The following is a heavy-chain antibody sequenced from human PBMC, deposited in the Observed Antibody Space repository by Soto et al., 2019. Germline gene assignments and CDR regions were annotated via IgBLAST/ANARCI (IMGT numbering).Heavy chain of an antibody. J-gene: IGHJ4*02. CDR2: INPNSGGT. CDR3: ARSGYSSSWGIDY. Sequence: ASVKVSCKASGYTFTGYYMHWVRQAPGQGLEWMGWINPNSGGTNYAQKFQGWVTMTRDTSISTAYMELSRLRSDDTAVYYCARSGYSSSWGIDYWGQGTLVTVSS. CDR1: GYTFTGYY. V-gene: IGHV1-2*04. D-gene: IGHD6-13*01.